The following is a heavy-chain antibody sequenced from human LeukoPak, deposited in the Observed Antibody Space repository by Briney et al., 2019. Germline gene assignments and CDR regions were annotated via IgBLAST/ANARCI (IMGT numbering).Heavy chain of an antibody. J-gene: IGHJ4*02. D-gene: IGHD3-22*01. CDR2: ISGYNGNT. Sequence: ASVKVSCKASGYTFTSYGISWVRQAPGQALEWMGWISGYNGNTNYAQKLQGRVTMTTDTSTSTAYMELRSLRSDDTAVYYCARDFHSSGYWHYFHYWGQGTLVTVSS. V-gene: IGHV1-18*01. CDR1: GYTFTSYG. CDR3: ARDFHSSGYWHYFHY.